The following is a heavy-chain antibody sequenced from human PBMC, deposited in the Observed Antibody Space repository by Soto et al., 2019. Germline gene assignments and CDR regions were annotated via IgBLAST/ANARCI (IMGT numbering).Heavy chain of an antibody. Sequence: LGESLKISCKASGYSFAGYWITWVRQKRGRGLEWMGGIDPSDSQTYYSPSFRGHVTISVTKSITTVFLQWSSLRASDTAMYYCARQIYDSDTGPNFQYYFDSWGQGTPVTVSS. CDR2: IDPSDSQT. D-gene: IGHD3-22*01. CDR3: ARQIYDSDTGPNFQYYFDS. V-gene: IGHV5-10-1*01. CDR1: GYSFAGYW. J-gene: IGHJ4*02.